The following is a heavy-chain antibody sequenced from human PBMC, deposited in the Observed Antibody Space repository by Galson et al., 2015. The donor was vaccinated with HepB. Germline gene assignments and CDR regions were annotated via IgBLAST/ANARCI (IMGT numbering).Heavy chain of an antibody. CDR1: GVSFNNYW. J-gene: IGHJ6*02. CDR2: SNTDASST. Sequence: SLRLSCAASGVSFNNYWMHWVRQAPGKGLMWVSRSNTDASSTMYADSVKGRFTISRDNAKNSLYLQMNSLRAEDTAVYYCARDSAPLLWFGELQTYYYYYGMDVWGQGTTVTVSS. CDR3: ARDSAPLLWFGELQTYYYYYGMDV. V-gene: IGHV3-74*03. D-gene: IGHD3-10*01.